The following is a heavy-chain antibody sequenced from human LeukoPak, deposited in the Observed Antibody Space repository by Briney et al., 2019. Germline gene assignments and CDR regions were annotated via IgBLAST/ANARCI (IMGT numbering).Heavy chain of an antibody. V-gene: IGHV1-69*13. Sequence: SVKVSCKASGGAFSRYAISWVRQAPGQGLEWMGGIIPMFGTVKYSQKFQGRVTITADESTNTASMELSSLRSEGTAVYYCAREGLRYYYDSSPYFNVGDYFDYWGQGTLVTVSS. CDR1: GGAFSRYA. D-gene: IGHD3-22*01. J-gene: IGHJ4*02. CDR2: IIPMFGTV. CDR3: AREGLRYYYDSSPYFNVGDYFDY.